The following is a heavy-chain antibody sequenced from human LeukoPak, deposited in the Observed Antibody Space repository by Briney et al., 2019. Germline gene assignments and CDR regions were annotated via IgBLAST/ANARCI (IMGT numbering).Heavy chain of an antibody. D-gene: IGHD3-16*01. J-gene: IGHJ4*02. V-gene: IGHV1-18*01. CDR2: ISTYNGNT. CDR1: GYTFTPFG. CDR3: ARGYDPFDY. Sequence: KVSCKASGYTFTPFGISWVRQAPGQGLEWMGWISTYNGNTNYAPKLQGRVTMTTDTSTSTAYMELRSLRSDDTAVYYCARGYDPFDYWGQGTLVTVSS.